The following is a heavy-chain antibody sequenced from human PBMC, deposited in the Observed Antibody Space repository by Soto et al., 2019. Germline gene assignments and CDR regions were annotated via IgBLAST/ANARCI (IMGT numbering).Heavy chain of an antibody. J-gene: IGHJ6*02. D-gene: IGHD3-16*01. CDR1: GFTFTSSA. Sequence: SVKVSCKASGFTFTSSAMQWVRQARGQRLEWIGWIVVGSGNTNYAQNLQGRLTLTTDTSTTTAYMELRSLRPNDTAIYYCAMVDVYVTPSPQDVWGQGTTVTVSS. V-gene: IGHV1-58*02. CDR2: IVVGSGNT. CDR3: AMVDVYVTPSPQDV.